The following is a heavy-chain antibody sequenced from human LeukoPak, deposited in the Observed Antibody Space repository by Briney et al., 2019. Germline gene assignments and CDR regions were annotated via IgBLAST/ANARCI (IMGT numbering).Heavy chain of an antibody. CDR1: GGSISSSSYY. Sequence: SETLSLTCTVSGGSISSSSYYWGWIRQPPGKGLEWIGSIYYSGSTYYNPSLKSRVTISVDTSKNQFSLKLSSVTAADTAVYYCARHGSSSSSSWFDPWGQGTLVTVSS. D-gene: IGHD6-6*01. CDR2: IYYSGST. J-gene: IGHJ5*02. CDR3: ARHGSSSSSSWFDP. V-gene: IGHV4-39*01.